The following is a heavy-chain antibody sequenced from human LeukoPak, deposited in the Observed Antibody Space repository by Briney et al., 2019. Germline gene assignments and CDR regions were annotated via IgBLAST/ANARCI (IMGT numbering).Heavy chain of an antibody. CDR3: VKGPGPTVNYYFDF. V-gene: IGHV3-64D*06. D-gene: IGHD4-17*01. CDR1: GFTFSTYA. J-gene: IGHJ4*02. Sequence: GGSLRLSCSAAGFTFSTYATHWVRPAPGKGLEYVSAISTNGGTTYYAESSRGRFAISRDNSKNTLYLQMSSLRADDTAVYYCVKGPGPTVNYYFDFWGQGTLVTVSS. CDR2: ISTNGGTT.